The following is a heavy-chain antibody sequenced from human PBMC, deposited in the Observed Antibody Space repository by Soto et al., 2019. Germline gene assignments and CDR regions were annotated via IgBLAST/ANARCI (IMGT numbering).Heavy chain of an antibody. D-gene: IGHD6-13*01. CDR2: IYYSGST. J-gene: IGHJ4*02. CDR1: GGSISSGGYY. V-gene: IGHV4-31*03. Sequence: SETLSLTCTVSGGSISSGGYYWSWIRQHPGKGLEWIGYIYYSGSTYYNPSLKSRVTISVDTSKNQFSLKLSSVTAADTAVYYCARVCGLRYSRWCFDYWGQGTLVTVSS. CDR3: ARVCGLRYSRWCFDY.